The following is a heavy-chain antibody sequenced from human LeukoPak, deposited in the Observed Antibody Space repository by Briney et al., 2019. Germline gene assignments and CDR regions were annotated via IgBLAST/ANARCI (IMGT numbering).Heavy chain of an antibody. CDR3: AKAPKPYSPYYFDY. J-gene: IGHJ4*02. CDR1: GFTFSSYA. Sequence: GGSLRLSCAASGFTFSSYAMHWVRQAPGKGLEYVSAISSNGGSTYYANSVKGRFTISRDNSKNTLYLQMNSLRAEDTAVYYCAKAPKPYSPYYFDYWGQGTLVTVSS. V-gene: IGHV3-64*01. D-gene: IGHD1-26*01. CDR2: ISSNGGST.